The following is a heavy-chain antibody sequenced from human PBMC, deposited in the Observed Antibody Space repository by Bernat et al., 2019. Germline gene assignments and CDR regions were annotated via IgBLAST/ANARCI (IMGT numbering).Heavy chain of an antibody. V-gene: IGHV3-33*01. CDR2: IWYDGSNK. CDR3: ARNYDVLSGYYNAFDI. Sequence: VQLVETGGGLIQPGGSLRLSCAASRFTFSSYGMHWVRQAPGKGLEWVAVIWYDGSNKYYGDSVKGRFIISRDNSKNTLYLQMNSLRAEDTAVYYCARNYDVLSGYYNAFDIWGQGTMVTVSS. J-gene: IGHJ3*02. CDR1: RFTFSSYG. D-gene: IGHD3-9*01.